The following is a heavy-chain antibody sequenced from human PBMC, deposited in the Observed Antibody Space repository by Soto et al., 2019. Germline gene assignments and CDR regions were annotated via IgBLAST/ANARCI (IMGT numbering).Heavy chain of an antibody. CDR2: IYYSGST. CDR1: GGSISSISYY. Sequence: SETLSLTCTVSGGSISSISYYWGWIRQPPGKGLEWIGSIYYSGSTYYNPSLKSRVTISVDTSKNQFSLKLSSVTAADTAVYYCARRAYCGGDCYSEYFQHWGQGTLVTVSS. J-gene: IGHJ1*01. V-gene: IGHV4-39*01. D-gene: IGHD2-21*02. CDR3: ARRAYCGGDCYSEYFQH.